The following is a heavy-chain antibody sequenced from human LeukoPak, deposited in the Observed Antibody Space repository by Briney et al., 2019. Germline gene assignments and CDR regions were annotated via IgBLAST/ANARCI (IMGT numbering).Heavy chain of an antibody. J-gene: IGHJ4*02. V-gene: IGHV3-11*01. CDR2: MSSSGHTI. CDR3: AATGVAWEVPRH. D-gene: IGHD1-26*01. CDR1: GFTFSDYY. Sequence: SGGSLRLSCAASGFTFSDYYMTWIRQAPGKGLEWVSYMSSSGHTIYYTDSVKGRFTISRDNAKNSLYLQMNSLRAEDTAVYYCAATGVAWEVPRHWGLGTLVTVSS.